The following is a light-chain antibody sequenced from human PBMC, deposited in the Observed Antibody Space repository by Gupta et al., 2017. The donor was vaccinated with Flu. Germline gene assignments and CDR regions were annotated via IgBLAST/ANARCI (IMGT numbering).Light chain of an antibody. CDR2: ESS. CDR3: MQCVDLPPT. Sequence: VTPGQPASISCNASQSRRHSDGKTYLFWYLHKAGQPPQLLIYESSKRDSGVPDRVSGSGSGTDFTLKIIRVEAEDVGVYFCMQCVDLPPTFGQGTRLEMK. J-gene: IGKJ2*01. CDR1: QSRRHSDGKTY. V-gene: IGKV2D-29*01.